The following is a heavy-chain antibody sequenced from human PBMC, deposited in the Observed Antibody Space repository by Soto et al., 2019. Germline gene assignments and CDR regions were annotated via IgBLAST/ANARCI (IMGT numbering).Heavy chain of an antibody. V-gene: IGHV3-15*01. J-gene: IGHJ4*02. D-gene: IGHD3-22*01. CDR3: TTDGTYYYGSGGPRPFDY. CDR2: IKSKTDGGTT. Sequence: PGKSLRLSCAASGFTFSNAWMSWVRQAPGKGLEWVGRIKSKTDGGTTDYAAPVKGRFTISRDDSKNTLYLQMNSLKTEDTAVYYCTTDGTYYYGSGGPRPFDYWGQGTLVTVSS. CDR1: GFTFSNAW.